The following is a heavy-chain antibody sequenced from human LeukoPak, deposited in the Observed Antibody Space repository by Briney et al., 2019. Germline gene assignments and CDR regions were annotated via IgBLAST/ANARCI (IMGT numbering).Heavy chain of an antibody. CDR1: GFTFSSYE. Sequence: GGSLRLSCAASGFTFSSYEMNWVRQAPGKGLEWVSYISSSGSTIYYADSVKGRFTISRDNAKNSLYLQMNSLRAEDTAVYYCARDQVRVKYSSSYPFDYWGQGTLVTVSS. CDR3: ARDQVRVKYSSSYPFDY. J-gene: IGHJ4*02. D-gene: IGHD6-6*01. V-gene: IGHV3-48*03. CDR2: ISSSGSTI.